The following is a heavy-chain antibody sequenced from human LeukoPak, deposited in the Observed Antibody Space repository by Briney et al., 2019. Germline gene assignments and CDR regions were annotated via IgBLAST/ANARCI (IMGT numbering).Heavy chain of an antibody. J-gene: IGHJ4*02. V-gene: IGHV3-30-3*01. D-gene: IGHD4-11*01. Sequence: PGGSLRLSCAASGFTFSSYAMHWVRQAPGKGLEWVAVISYDGSNKYYADSVKGRFTISRDNSKNTLYLQMNSLRAEDTAVYYCARDPYSNSHFDYWGQGTLVTVSS. CDR3: ARDPYSNSHFDY. CDR2: ISYDGSNK. CDR1: GFTFSSYA.